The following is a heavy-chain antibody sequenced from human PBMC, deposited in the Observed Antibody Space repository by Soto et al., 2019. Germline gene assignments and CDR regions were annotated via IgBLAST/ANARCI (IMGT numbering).Heavy chain of an antibody. CDR2: IYYSGST. J-gene: IGHJ4*02. D-gene: IGHD6-19*01. CDR1: GGSISSYY. CDR3: ARGSSGLRHFDY. V-gene: IGHV4-59*01. Sequence: QVQLQESGPGLVKPSETLSLTCTVSGGSISSYYWSWIRRPPGKGLEWIGYIYYSGSTNYNPSLKSRVTISVDTSKNQFSLKLSSVTAADTAVYYCARGSSGLRHFDYWGQGTLVTVSS.